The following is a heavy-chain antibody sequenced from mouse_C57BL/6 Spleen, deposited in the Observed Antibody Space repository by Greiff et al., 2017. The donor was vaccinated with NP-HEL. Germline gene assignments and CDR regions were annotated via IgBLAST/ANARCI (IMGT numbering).Heavy chain of an antibody. CDR3: ASGLVATPWYFDV. J-gene: IGHJ1*03. CDR2: IDPNSGGT. Sequence: QVQLQQPGAELVKPGASVKLSCKASGYTFTSYWMHWVKQRPGRGLKWIGRIDPNSGGTKYNEKFKSKATLTVDKPSSTAYMQLSSLTSEDSAVYYCASGLVATPWYFDVWGTGTTVTVSS. V-gene: IGHV1-72*01. D-gene: IGHD1-1*01. CDR1: GYTFTSYW.